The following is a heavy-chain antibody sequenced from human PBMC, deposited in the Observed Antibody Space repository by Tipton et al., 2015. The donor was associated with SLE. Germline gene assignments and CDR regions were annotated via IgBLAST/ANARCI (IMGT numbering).Heavy chain of an antibody. D-gene: IGHD3-9*01. CDR2: IFDSGNT. V-gene: IGHV4-38-2*02. J-gene: IGHJ4*02. CDR3: ATGYFDTLTGYYTVDY. CDR1: GHSISSGYY. Sequence: TLSLTCTVSGHSISSGYYWSWIRQAPGKGLEWLESIFDSGNTYYNPSLRSRLTISVDTSKNQFSLKLNSVTAADTAVYYCATGYFDTLTGYYTVDYWGQGTLVIVSS.